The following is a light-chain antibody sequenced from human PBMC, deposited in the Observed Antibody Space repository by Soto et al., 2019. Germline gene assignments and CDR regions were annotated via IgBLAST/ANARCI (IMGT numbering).Light chain of an antibody. Sequence: DIQMTQSPLSLSASVGVRVTITCRASQSISSSLNWYQKKPGKAPNLLIYDASSLQSGVPSRFSGSGSGTDFTLTISCLQSEDFATYYCQQYYSYPQITFGQGTRLEIK. CDR3: QQYYSYPQIT. CDR2: DAS. V-gene: IGKV1-39*01. J-gene: IGKJ5*01. CDR1: QSISSS.